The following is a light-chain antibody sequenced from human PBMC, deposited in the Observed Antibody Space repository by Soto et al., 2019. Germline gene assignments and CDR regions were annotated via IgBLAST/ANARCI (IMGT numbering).Light chain of an antibody. Sequence: EIVLTQSPGTLSLSPGQRATLSCRASQSVSSSYLAWYQQKPGQAPRLLMYGASSRATGIPDRFSGSGSGTDFNLTINRLQPEDFAVYYCLQYGNSPPGTFGRGTKVEIK. CDR2: GAS. V-gene: IGKV3-20*01. J-gene: IGKJ1*01. CDR3: LQYGNSPPGT. CDR1: QSVSSSY.